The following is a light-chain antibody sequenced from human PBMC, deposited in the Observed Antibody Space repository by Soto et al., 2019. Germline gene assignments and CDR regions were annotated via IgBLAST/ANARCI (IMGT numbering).Light chain of an antibody. CDR3: SSYTSSSTPYV. CDR1: SSDIGAYDY. Sequence: QSALTQPASVSGSPGQSITISCTGSSSDIGAYDYVSWYQQRPVKAPKLMIFDVTNRPSGVSDRFSGSKSGNTASLTISGLQTEDEADYYCSSYTSSSTPYVLGTGTKLTVL. J-gene: IGLJ1*01. V-gene: IGLV2-14*01. CDR2: DVT.